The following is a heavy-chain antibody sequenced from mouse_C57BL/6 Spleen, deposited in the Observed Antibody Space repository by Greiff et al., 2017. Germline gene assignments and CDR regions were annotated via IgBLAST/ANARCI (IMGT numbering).Heavy chain of an antibody. J-gene: IGHJ4*01. CDR3: ARGGGSSRYAMDY. V-gene: IGHV5-4*03. Sequence: EVKLVESGGGLVKPGGSLKLSCAASGFTFSSYAMSWVRQTPEKRLEWVATISDGGSYTYYPDNVKGRFTISRDNAKNNLYLQMRHLKAENTAMYYCARGGGSSRYAMDYWGQGASVTVSS. CDR2: ISDGGSYT. CDR1: GFTFSSYA. D-gene: IGHD1-1*01.